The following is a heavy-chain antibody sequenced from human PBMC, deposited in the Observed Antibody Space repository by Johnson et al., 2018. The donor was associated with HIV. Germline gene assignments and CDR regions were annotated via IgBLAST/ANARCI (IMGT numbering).Heavy chain of an antibody. Sequence: VHLVESGGGLVQPGGSLRLSCAASGFTVSSNYMTWVRQGPGRGLEWVSVLYSGGDSYYAASVQGRFTISSDNSKNTLYVQMNSLSAEDTAVYYWARRGTSSSSGLHAFDIWGQGTMVTVSS. D-gene: IGHD6-6*01. CDR3: ARRGTSSSSGLHAFDI. J-gene: IGHJ3*02. V-gene: IGHV3-66*02. CDR2: LYSGGDS. CDR1: GFTVSSNY.